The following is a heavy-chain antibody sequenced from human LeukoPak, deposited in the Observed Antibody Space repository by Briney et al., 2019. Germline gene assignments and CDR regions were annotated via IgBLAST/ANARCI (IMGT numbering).Heavy chain of an antibody. J-gene: IGHJ6*03. V-gene: IGHV3-48*03. Sequence: GGSLRLSCAASGFTFSSYEMNWVRQAPGKGLEWVSYISSSGGTIYYADSVKGRFTISRDNAKNSLYLQMNSLRAEDTAVYYCAKDSAFYYIDVWGKGTTVIISS. CDR2: ISSSGGTI. D-gene: IGHD3-10*01. CDR3: AKDSAFYYIDV. CDR1: GFTFSSYE.